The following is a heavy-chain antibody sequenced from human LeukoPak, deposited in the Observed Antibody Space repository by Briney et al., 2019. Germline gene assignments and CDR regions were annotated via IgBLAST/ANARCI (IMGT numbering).Heavy chain of an antibody. V-gene: IGHV4-39*07. J-gene: IGHJ4*02. CDR1: GGSIRRSNYY. D-gene: IGHD1-26*01. CDR3: ARESHGSYSKIDY. CDR2: IYYSGST. Sequence: SETLSLTCTVSGGSIRRSNYYWGWIRQPPGKGLEWIGSIYYSGSTNYNPSLKSRVTISVDTSKNQFSLKLSSVTAADTAVYYCARESHGSYSKIDYWGQGTLVTVSS.